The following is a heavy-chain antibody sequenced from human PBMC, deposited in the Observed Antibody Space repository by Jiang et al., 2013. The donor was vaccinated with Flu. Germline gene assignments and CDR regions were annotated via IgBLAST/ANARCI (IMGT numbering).Heavy chain of an antibody. J-gene: IGHJ6*02. CDR3: ASHPGIAVSGTDYYYMVV. CDR1: FSTYP. D-gene: IGHD6-19*01. Sequence: FSTYPMHWVRRLQARGWSGWQLYQMMEVMNTTLDSVKGRFTILRDNSKNTLYLQMNSLGPDDTAVYYCASHPGIAVSGTDYYYMVVWGQGTTVIVSS. CDR2: YQMMEVM. V-gene: IGHV3-30*04.